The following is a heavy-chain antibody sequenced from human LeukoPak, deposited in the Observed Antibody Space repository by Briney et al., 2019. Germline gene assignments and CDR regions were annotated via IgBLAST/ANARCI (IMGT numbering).Heavy chain of an antibody. CDR2: IRSYGDTM. J-gene: IGHJ4*02. D-gene: IGHD2-2*01. CDR3: VRDPDALDY. CDR1: GFSISSYS. Sequence: GGSLRLSCAASGFSISSYSMNWVRQAPGKGLEWVSYIRSYGDTMHYADSVKGRFTISRDTAKNSLYLEMGSLRAEDTAIYYCVRDPDALDYWGQGTLVTVSS. V-gene: IGHV3-48*01.